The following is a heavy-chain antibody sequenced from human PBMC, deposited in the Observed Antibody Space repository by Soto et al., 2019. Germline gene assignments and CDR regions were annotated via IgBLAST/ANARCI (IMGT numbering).Heavy chain of an antibody. CDR3: ARGYYYGSGSYDEKVPFDP. CDR2: ISAYNGNT. D-gene: IGHD3-10*01. CDR1: GYTFTSYG. V-gene: IGHV1-18*01. J-gene: IGHJ5*02. Sequence: ASVKVSCKASGYTFTSYGISWVRQAPGQGLEWMGWISAYNGNTNYAQKLQGRVTMTTDTSTSTAYMELRSLRSDDTAVYYCARGYYYGSGSYDEKVPFDPWGQGTLVTVSS.